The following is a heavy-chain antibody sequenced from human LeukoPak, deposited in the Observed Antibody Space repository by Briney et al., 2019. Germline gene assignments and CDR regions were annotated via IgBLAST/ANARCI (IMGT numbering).Heavy chain of an antibody. CDR3: ARDRGPSYCSSTTCRTLDW. J-gene: IGHJ4*02. CDR2: ISAHNGNT. D-gene: IGHD2-2*01. CDR1: GYTFISYG. Sequence: ASVKVSCKASGYTFISYGLSWVRQAPGQGLEWMGWISAHNGNTNYAQRFQGRLTMTTDTPTRTAYMELRSLTSGDTAVYYCARDRGPSYCSSTTCRTLDWWGQGTLVTVSS. V-gene: IGHV1-18*01.